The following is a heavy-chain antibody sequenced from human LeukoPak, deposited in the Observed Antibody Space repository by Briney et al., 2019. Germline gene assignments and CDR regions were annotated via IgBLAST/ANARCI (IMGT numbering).Heavy chain of an antibody. Sequence: GGSLRLSCAASGFTFSSYAMSWVRQAPGKGLEWVSAISGSGGSTYYADSVKGRFTISRDNSKNTLYLQMNSLRAEDTAVYYCARGVVAADGTDYYFDYWGQGTLVTVSS. J-gene: IGHJ4*02. V-gene: IGHV3-23*01. D-gene: IGHD6-13*01. CDR3: ARGVVAADGTDYYFDY. CDR1: GFTFSSYA. CDR2: ISGSGGST.